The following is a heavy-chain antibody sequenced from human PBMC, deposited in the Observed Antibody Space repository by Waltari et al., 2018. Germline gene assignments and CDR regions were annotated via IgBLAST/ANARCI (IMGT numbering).Heavy chain of an antibody. CDR2: IKEDGSQR. D-gene: IGHD6-6*01. V-gene: IGHV3-7*01. J-gene: IGHJ4*02. Sequence: EVQLVESGVGLVQPGGSLRLSCAASGFTFSREWMNWVRQAPGKGLEWVANIKEDGSQRYYVDSVKGRFTISRDNAKNSLYLQMNSLRLEDTALYYCARDHPGSAQVFDFWGQGAQVTVSS. CDR3: ARDHPGSAQVFDF. CDR1: GFTFSREW.